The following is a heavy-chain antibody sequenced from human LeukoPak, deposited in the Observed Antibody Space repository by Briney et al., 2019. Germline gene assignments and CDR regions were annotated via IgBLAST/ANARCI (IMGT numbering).Heavy chain of an antibody. CDR1: GYTFTSYY. V-gene: IGHV1-46*01. J-gene: IGHJ4*02. Sequence: GASVKVSCKASGYTFTSYYMHWVRQAPGQGLEWMGIINPSGGSTSYAQKFQGRVTMTRDTSTSTVYMELSSLRSEDTAVYYCARVGLYYGSGSPKALDYWGQGTLVTVSS. D-gene: IGHD3-10*01. CDR2: INPSGGST. CDR3: ARVGLYYGSGSPKALDY.